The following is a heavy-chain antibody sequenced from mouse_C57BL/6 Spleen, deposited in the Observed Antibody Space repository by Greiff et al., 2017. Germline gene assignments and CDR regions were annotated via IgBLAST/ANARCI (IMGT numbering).Heavy chain of an antibody. CDR1: GYTFTSYW. CDR2: IYPGSGST. D-gene: IGHD1-1*01. CDR3: ARPFYYGSSYDAMDY. V-gene: IGHV1-55*01. Sequence: QVQLQQPGAELVKPGASVKMSCKASGYTFTSYWITWVKQRPGQGLAWIGDIYPGSGSTNYNEKFKSKATLTVDTSSSTAYMQLSSLTSEDSAVYYCARPFYYGSSYDAMDYWGQGTSVTVSS. J-gene: IGHJ4*01.